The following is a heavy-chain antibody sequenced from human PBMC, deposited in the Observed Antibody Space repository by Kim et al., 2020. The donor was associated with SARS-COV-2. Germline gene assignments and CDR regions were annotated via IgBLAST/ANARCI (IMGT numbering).Heavy chain of an antibody. CDR3: ARDTDSSGWLYNWFDP. V-gene: IGHV4-31*03. CDR1: GGSISGGGYY. J-gene: IGHJ5*02. CDR2: IYYSGST. D-gene: IGHD6-19*01. Sequence: SETLSLTCTVSGGSISGGGYYWSWIRQHPGKGLEWIGYIYYSGSTYYNPSLKSRVTISVDTSKNQFSLKLSSVTAADTAVYYCARDTDSSGWLYNWFDPWGQGTLVTVSS.